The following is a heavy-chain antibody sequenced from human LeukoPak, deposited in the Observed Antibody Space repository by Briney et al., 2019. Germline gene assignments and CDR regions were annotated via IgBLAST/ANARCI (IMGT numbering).Heavy chain of an antibody. CDR3: TRGPILLWIHNGMDV. D-gene: IGHD2/OR15-2a*01. CDR2: IRSKASGGTS. J-gene: IGHJ6*02. V-gene: IGHV3-49*04. Sequence: GGSLRLSCFASGFLFGDHAMSWVRQAPGKGLEWVGFIRSKASGGTSEYDASVEGSITISRDDSRGIAYLQMNSRKTEDTAFYYCTRGPILLWIHNGMDVWGQGTTVTVSS. CDR1: GFLFGDHA.